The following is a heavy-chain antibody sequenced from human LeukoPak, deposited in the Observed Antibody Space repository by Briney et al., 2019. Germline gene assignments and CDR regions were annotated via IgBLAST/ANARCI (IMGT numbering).Heavy chain of an antibody. Sequence: PGRSLRLSCAASGFTFDDYAMHWVRQAPGKGLEWVSGICWNSGSIGYAYSVKGRFTISRDTAKNSLHLQMNSLRAEDTALYYCVKDIRDYYGSGRELGHYYYMDVWGKGTTVTVSS. J-gene: IGHJ6*03. CDR3: VKDIRDYYGSGRELGHYYYMDV. CDR2: ICWNSGSI. V-gene: IGHV3-9*01. CDR1: GFTFDDYA. D-gene: IGHD3-10*01.